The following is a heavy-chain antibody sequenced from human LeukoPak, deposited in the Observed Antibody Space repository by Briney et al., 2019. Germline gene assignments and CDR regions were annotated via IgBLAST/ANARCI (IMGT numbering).Heavy chain of an antibody. D-gene: IGHD7-27*01. Sequence: GGSLRLSCAASGFIFRSSAMSWVRQAPGRGLEWVSGISDSGDSTYYADSVKGRFTISRDNSKNTLYLQMNTLRAEDTAVYYCASNWGGYYYYGMDVWGQGTTVTVSS. V-gene: IGHV3-23*01. CDR3: ASNWGGYYYYGMDV. CDR1: GFIFRSSA. J-gene: IGHJ6*02. CDR2: ISDSGDST.